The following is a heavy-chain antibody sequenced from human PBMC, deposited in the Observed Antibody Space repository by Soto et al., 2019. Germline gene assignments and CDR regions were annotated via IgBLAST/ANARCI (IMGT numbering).Heavy chain of an antibody. Sequence: QVQLQESGPGLVKPSQTLSLTCTVSGGSINGGDYYWSWIRQPPGKGLEWIGYIYYSVNTYYNPSPKRRVTISRATPKNHFSLTLTSVTAAEPAVYYCARGPCGGDCHPPDFWGQGTLVTVSS. CDR3: ARGPCGGDCHPPDF. CDR1: GGSINGGDYY. V-gene: IGHV4-30-4*01. J-gene: IGHJ4*02. CDR2: IYYSVNT. D-gene: IGHD2-21*02.